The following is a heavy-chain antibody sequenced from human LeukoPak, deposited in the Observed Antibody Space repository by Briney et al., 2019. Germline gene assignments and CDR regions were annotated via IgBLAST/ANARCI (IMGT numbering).Heavy chain of an antibody. J-gene: IGHJ4*02. D-gene: IGHD3-10*01. CDR2: IKSKTDGGTT. CDR3: TTDYTSGSPY. CDR1: GLTFSAAW. Sequence: GGSLRLSCAASGLTFSAAWMSWVRQAPGQGLEWVGRIKSKTDGGTTDYAAPVKGRFTISRDDSKNTLYLQMNRLKTEDTAVYYCTTDYTSGSPYWGQGTLVTVSS. V-gene: IGHV3-15*01.